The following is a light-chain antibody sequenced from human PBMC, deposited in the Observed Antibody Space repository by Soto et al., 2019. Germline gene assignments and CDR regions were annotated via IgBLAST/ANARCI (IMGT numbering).Light chain of an antibody. J-gene: IGKJ5*01. V-gene: IGKV1-5*03. CDR1: QTINNW. CDR3: QQYNSYST. Sequence: DIQMTQSPSTLSASVGDRFTISCRASQTINNWLAWCQQKPGKAPKLLIYKASSLESGVPSRFSGSGSGTEFTLTISSLQPDDFATYYCQQYNSYSTCGQGTRREIK. CDR2: KAS.